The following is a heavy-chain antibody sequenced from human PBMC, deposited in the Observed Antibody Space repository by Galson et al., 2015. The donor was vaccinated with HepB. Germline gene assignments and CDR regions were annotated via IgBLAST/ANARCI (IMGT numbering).Heavy chain of an antibody. D-gene: IGHD2-8*02. J-gene: IGHJ4*02. Sequence: QSGAEVKKPGESLKISCEGSEYSFTSYWIGWVRQTPGKGMEWMGIIYPGDSETKYSPSFQGHITISADKSINTAYLQWSSLQASDSALYYCARQGYCTGGSCFWEVDYFDTWGQGTLVTVSS. CDR3: ARQGYCTGGSCFWEVDYFDT. CDR1: EYSFTSYW. CDR2: IYPGDSET. V-gene: IGHV5-51*01.